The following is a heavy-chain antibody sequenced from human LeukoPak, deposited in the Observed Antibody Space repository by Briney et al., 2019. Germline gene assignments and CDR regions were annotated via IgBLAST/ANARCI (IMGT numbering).Heavy chain of an antibody. J-gene: IGHJ4*02. V-gene: IGHV3-23*01. CDR2: INGGGDIT. D-gene: IGHD6-13*01. Sequence: GGSLRLSCEGSRYSFDGYAMTWVRQAPGKGLEWVSSINGGGDITYYAESVKGRFTVSRDNSKNTLFLQMNSLRAEDTAVFYCAKRYGDSTGWFFDFWGQGSLVTVSS. CDR3: AKRYGDSTGWFFDF. CDR1: RYSFDGYA.